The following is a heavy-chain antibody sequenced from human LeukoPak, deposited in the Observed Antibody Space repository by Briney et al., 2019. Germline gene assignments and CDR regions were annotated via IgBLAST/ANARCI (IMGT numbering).Heavy chain of an antibody. D-gene: IGHD2-15*01. J-gene: IGHJ5*02. CDR2: INSDGSST. Sequence: GGSLRLSCAASGFTFSNYWMHWVRHAPGKGLVWVSRINSDGSSTGYADSVKGRFTISRDNAKNTLYLQMNRLRAEDTAVYYCARESCSGGSCYPDPWGQGTLVTVSS. V-gene: IGHV3-74*01. CDR1: GFTFSNYW. CDR3: ARESCSGGSCYPDP.